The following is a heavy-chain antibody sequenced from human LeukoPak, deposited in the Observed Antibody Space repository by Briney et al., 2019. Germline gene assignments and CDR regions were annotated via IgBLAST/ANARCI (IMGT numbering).Heavy chain of an antibody. CDR1: GGSISSYY. CDR2: IYYSGST. D-gene: IGHD5-18*01. CDR3: ARAPRGYSYDFDY. J-gene: IGHJ4*02. V-gene: IGHV4-59*01. Sequence: SETLSLTCTVSGGSISSYYWSWIRQPPGKGLEWIVYIYYSGSTNYNPSLNSRVTISVDTSKNQFSLKLSSVTAADTAVYYCARAPRGYSYDFDYWGQGTLVTVSS.